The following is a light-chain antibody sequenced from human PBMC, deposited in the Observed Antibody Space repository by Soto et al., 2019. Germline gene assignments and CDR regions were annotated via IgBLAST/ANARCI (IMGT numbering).Light chain of an antibody. Sequence: DVEITQSPSTLPTSIGDRVTINCRASQNVSNWLAWYQQKPGKAPKLLIYKASRLESGVPSRFSASGSGTDFTLTINSLKSDDFATYFCQQYSKESTFGQGTKLEIK. V-gene: IGKV1-5*03. CDR1: QNVSNW. J-gene: IGKJ2*01. CDR2: KAS. CDR3: QQYSKEST.